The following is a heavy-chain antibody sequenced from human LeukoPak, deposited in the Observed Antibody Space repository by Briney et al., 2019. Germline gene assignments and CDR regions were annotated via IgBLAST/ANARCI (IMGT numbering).Heavy chain of an antibody. Sequence: GGSLRLSCAASGFTFSSYAMHWVRQAPGKGLEWVAVISYDGSNKYYADSVKGRFTISRDNSKNTLYLQMNSLRAEDTAVYYCARSWYFDSGAREPWSPSPQ. CDR2: ISYDGSNK. CDR3: ARSWYFDS. V-gene: IGHV3-30-3*01. CDR1: GFTFSSYA. J-gene: IGHJ4*02.